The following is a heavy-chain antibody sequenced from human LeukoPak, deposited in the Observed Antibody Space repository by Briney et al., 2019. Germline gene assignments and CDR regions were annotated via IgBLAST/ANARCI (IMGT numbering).Heavy chain of an antibody. Sequence: SETLSLTCTVSGGSISSYYWGWIRQPPGKGLEWIGYIYNSGSTNYNPSLRSRVTISVDTSKKQFSLKLSSVTAADTAVYYCATSSHDLLDTDYWSQGTLVTVSS. J-gene: IGHJ4*02. CDR3: ATSSHDLLDTDY. D-gene: IGHD3-22*01. CDR2: IYNSGST. CDR1: GGSISSYY. V-gene: IGHV4-59*01.